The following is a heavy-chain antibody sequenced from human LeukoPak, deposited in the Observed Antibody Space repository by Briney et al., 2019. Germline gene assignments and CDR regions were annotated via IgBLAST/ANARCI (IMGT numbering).Heavy chain of an antibody. Sequence: PSETLSLTCAVYGGSFSGYYWGWIRQPPGKGLEWIGSIYYSGTTYYNPSLKSRVTISEDTSKNQFSLKLSSVTAADTAVYYCARRSIAVAAWFDPWGQGTLVTVSS. CDR3: ARRSIAVAAWFDP. J-gene: IGHJ5*02. V-gene: IGHV4-39*01. CDR2: IYYSGTT. CDR1: GGSFSGYY. D-gene: IGHD6-19*01.